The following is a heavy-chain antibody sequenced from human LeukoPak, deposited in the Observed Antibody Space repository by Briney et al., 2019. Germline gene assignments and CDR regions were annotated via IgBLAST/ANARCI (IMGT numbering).Heavy chain of an antibody. CDR2: ITPTGDDT. D-gene: IGHD1-26*01. CDR3: ARPKRTVGATAGHDAFDY. CDR1: GFTFTSYA. V-gene: IGHV3-23*01. Sequence: GGSLRVSCAASGFTFTSYAMSWVRQAPGRGLEWVSAITPTGDDTYYADSVKGRFTISRDNSENTLSLQMHSLRGEDTATYYCARPKRTVGATAGHDAFDYWGQGTMVTVSS. J-gene: IGHJ3*01.